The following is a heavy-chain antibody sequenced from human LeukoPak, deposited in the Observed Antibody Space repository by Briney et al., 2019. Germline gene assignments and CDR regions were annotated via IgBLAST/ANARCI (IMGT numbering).Heavy chain of an antibody. D-gene: IGHD2-2*01. CDR3: AKLPREYCSSTSCPNWFDT. CDR1: GFSFSSYA. Sequence: GGSLRLSCAASGFSFSSYAMTWVRQAPGKGLEWVSALSASGGTTYYADSVKGRFTTSRDNSKNTLYLHMNSLRAEDTAVYYCAKLPREYCSSTSCPNWFDTWGQGTLVTVSS. V-gene: IGHV3-23*01. J-gene: IGHJ5*02. CDR2: LSASGGTT.